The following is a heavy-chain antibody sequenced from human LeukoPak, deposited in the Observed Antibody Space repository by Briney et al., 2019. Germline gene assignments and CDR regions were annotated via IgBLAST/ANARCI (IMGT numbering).Heavy chain of an antibody. J-gene: IGHJ6*03. CDR1: GGSISSYY. CDR2: IYYSGST. D-gene: IGHD3-3*01. CDR3: ATFTIFGVVKYYYMDV. Sequence: SETLSLTCTVSGGSISSYYWSWIRQPPGKGLEWLGYIYYSGSTNYNPSLKSRVTISVDTSKNQFSLKLSSVTAADTAVYYCATFTIFGVVKYYYMDVWGKGTTVTVSS. V-gene: IGHV4-59*01.